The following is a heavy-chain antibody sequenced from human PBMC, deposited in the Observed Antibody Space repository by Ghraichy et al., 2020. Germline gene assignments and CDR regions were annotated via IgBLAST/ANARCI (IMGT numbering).Heavy chain of an antibody. D-gene: IGHD6-6*01. CDR1: GGSISRYY. CDR2: VYYSGST. CDR3: ARDFLAARPSGYYYYGMDV. J-gene: IGHJ6*02. V-gene: IGHV4-59*01. Sequence: ETLSLTCTVSGGSISRYYWSWIRQPPGKGLEWIGYVYYSGSTNYNPSLKSRLDISIDMSKNRFSLKLNSVTAADTAVYYCARDFLAARPSGYYYYGMDVWGQGTTVTVSS.